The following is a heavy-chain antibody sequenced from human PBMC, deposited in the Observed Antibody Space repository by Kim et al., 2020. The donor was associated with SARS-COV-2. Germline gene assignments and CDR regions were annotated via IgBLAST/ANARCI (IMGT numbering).Heavy chain of an antibody. V-gene: IGHV3-21*01. Sequence: VKVRFTISRDNAKNSLYLQMNSLRAEDTAVYYCARDRYSSSWYGDWYFDLWGRGTLVTVSS. CDR3: ARDRYSSSWYGDWYFDL. D-gene: IGHD6-13*01. J-gene: IGHJ2*01.